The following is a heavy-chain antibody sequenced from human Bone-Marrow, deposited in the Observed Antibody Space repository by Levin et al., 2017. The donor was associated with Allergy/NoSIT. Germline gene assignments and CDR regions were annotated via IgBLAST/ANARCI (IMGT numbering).Heavy chain of an antibody. Sequence: ASVKVSCKASGYTFTSYYMHWVRQAPGQGLEWMGIINPSGGSTSYAQKFQGRVTMTRDTSTSTVYMELSSLRSEDTAVYYCARQDIVVVPAPYYYYYMDVWGKGTTVTVSS. CDR3: ARQDIVVVPAPYYYYYMDV. J-gene: IGHJ6*03. V-gene: IGHV1-46*03. CDR2: INPSGGST. D-gene: IGHD2-2*01. CDR1: GYTFTSYY.